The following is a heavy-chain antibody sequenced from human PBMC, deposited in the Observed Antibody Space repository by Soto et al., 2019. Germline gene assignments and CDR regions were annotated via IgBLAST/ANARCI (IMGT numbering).Heavy chain of an antibody. CDR1: GFTFSNYA. Sequence: EVQLLESGGGLVQPGGSLRLSCAASGFTFSNYAMTWVRQAPGKGLEWVSTISGGGDGTFYADSVKGRFTISRDNSRNTVYLQMNSLRAEDTAVYYCAKKGLGSLTTYCNSGDCHYAGDIWGQGTMVTVSS. D-gene: IGHD2-21*02. V-gene: IGHV3-23*01. CDR2: ISGGGDGT. J-gene: IGHJ3*02. CDR3: AKKGLGSLTTYCNSGDCHYAGDI.